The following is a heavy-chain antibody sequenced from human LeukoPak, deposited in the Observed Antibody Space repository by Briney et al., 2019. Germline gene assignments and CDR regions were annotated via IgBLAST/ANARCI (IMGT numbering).Heavy chain of an antibody. CDR3: VRESYSSSYLFDF. CDR2: IYTSGST. CDR1: GGAISRYY. D-gene: IGHD6-6*01. J-gene: IGHJ4*02. V-gene: IGHV4-4*07. Sequence: SETLSLTCPVSGGAISRYYWSWLRQPAGKGLEWIGRIYTSGSTNYNPCLKSRVTMSVDTSKNQISLKVNSVTAADTAVYYGVRESYSSSYLFDFWGQGTLVTVSS.